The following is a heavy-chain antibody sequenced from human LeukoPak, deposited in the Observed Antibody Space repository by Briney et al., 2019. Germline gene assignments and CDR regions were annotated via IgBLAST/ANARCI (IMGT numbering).Heavy chain of an antibody. CDR1: GFIFNNYA. CDR3: SRDLPRTSGP. CDR2: ISWNSGSI. Sequence: GGSLRLSCAGSGFIFNNYAMHWVRQPPGKGLEWVSGISWNSGSIDYADSVKGRFTISRDNAKNSLYLQMNSLRVEDTAIYYCSRDLPRTSGPWGQGTLVTVSS. J-gene: IGHJ5*02. V-gene: IGHV3-9*01.